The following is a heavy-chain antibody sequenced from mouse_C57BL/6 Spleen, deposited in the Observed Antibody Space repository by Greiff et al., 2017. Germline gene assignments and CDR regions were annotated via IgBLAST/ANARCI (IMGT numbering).Heavy chain of an antibody. CDR2: INPNNGGT. V-gene: IGHV1-26*01. Sequence: EVQLQQSGPELVKPGASVKISCKASGYTFTDYYMNWVKQSHGKSLEWIGDINPNNGGTSYNQKFKGKATLTVDKSSSTAYMKLRSLTSEDSAVYYCARPSLDYGSYIDYWGQGTTLTVSS. J-gene: IGHJ2*01. D-gene: IGHD1-1*01. CDR1: GYTFTDYY. CDR3: ARPSLDYGSYIDY.